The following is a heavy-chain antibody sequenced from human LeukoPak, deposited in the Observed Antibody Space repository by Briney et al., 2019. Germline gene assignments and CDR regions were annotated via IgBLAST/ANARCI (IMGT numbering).Heavy chain of an antibody. V-gene: IGHV3-74*01. D-gene: IGHD6-13*01. CDR2: ISSDGSST. CDR1: GFTFSTYW. J-gene: IGHJ4*02. Sequence: GGSLRLSCAASGFTFSTYWMHWVRQAPGKGLVWVSCISSDGSSTNYADSVKGRFTISRDNAKNTLYLQMNSLRAEDTAVYFCSRDREQQPTFDYWGLGTLVTVSS. CDR3: SRDREQQPTFDY.